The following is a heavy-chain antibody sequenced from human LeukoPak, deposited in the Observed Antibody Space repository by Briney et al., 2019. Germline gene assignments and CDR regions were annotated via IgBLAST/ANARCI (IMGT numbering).Heavy chain of an antibody. CDR3: ARGFGYDSTGYRAFDI. D-gene: IGHD3-22*01. V-gene: IGHV4-59*01. CDR1: GGSISTYY. J-gene: IGHJ3*02. Sequence: PSETLSLTCTLSGGSISTYYWNWIRQPPGKGLECIGYIDYSGSTNYNPSLKSRVAISVDTSKNHFSLKLSSVTAADTAVYYCARGFGYDSTGYRAFDIWGQGTMVTVSS. CDR2: IDYSGST.